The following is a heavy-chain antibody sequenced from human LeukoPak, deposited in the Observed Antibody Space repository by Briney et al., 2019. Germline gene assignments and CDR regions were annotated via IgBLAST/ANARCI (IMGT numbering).Heavy chain of an antibody. CDR1: GGSISSYY. J-gene: IGHJ4*02. Sequence: SETLSLTCTVSGGSISSYYWSWIRQPPEKGLEWIGYIYYSGSTNYNPSLKSRVTISVDTSKNQLSLKLSSVTAADTAVYYCARLVAGSFDYWGQGTLVTVSS. D-gene: IGHD6-19*01. V-gene: IGHV4-59*08. CDR2: IYYSGST. CDR3: ARLVAGSFDY.